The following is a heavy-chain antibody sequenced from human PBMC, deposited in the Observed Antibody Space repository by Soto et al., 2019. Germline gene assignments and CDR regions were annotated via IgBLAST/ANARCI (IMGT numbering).Heavy chain of an antibody. CDR2: IYYSGST. J-gene: IGHJ3*02. CDR1: GGSISSSSYY. CDR3: ARQEFRITIFGVAIDAFDI. D-gene: IGHD3-3*01. Sequence: SETLSLTCTVSGGSISSSSYYWGWIRQPPGKGLEWIGSIYYSGSTYYNPSLKSRVTISVDTSKNQFSLKLSSVTAADTAVYYCARQEFRITIFGVAIDAFDIWGQGTMVTVSS. V-gene: IGHV4-39*01.